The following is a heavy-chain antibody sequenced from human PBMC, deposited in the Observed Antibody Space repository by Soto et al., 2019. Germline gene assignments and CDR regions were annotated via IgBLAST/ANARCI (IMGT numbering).Heavy chain of an antibody. D-gene: IGHD6-25*01. CDR3: AKGQRGYYYYMDG. Sequence: EVQLLESGGGLVQPGGSLRLSCAASGFTFSSYAMSWVRQAPGKGLEWVAAISGTGGSTYYADSVKGRFTISRDNSKHELYLQMNSLRAEDTAVYYCAKGQRGYYYYMDGWGNGTAVTVSS. V-gene: IGHV3-23*01. CDR1: GFTFSSYA. J-gene: IGHJ6*03. CDR2: ISGTGGST.